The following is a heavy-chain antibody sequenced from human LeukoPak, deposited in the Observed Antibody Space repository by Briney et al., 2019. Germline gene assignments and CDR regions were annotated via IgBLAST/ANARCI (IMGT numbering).Heavy chain of an antibody. J-gene: IGHJ3*02. CDR2: IYYSGST. CDR3: ARDPLFGGSDAFDI. V-gene: IGHV4-59*01. D-gene: IGHD2-15*01. Sequence: SETLSLTRTVSGGSISSYYWSWIRQPPGKGLEWIGYIYYSGSTNYNPSLKSRVTISVDTSKNQFSLKLSSVTAADTAVYYCARDPLFGGSDAFDIWGQGTMVTVSS. CDR1: GGSISSYY.